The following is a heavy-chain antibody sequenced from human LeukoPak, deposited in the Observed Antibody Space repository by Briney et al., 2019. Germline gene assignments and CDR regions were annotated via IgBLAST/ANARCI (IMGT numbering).Heavy chain of an antibody. CDR1: GFTFSSYW. V-gene: IGHV3-7*01. CDR3: ARGDGPYSYYYYGMDV. D-gene: IGHD5-24*01. J-gene: IGHJ6*02. CDR2: IKQDGSEK. Sequence: GSLRLSCAASGFTFSSYWMSWVRQAPGKGLEWVANIKQDGSEKYYVDSVRGRFTISRDNAKNSLFLQMNSLRAEDTAVYYCARGDGPYSYYYYGMDVWGQGTTVTVSS.